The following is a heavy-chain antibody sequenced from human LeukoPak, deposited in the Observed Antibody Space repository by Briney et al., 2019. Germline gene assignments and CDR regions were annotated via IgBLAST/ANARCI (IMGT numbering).Heavy chain of an antibody. CDR2: IYHSGST. CDR1: GFTVSSNY. CDR3: TRATSVATEVY. V-gene: IGHV4-4*02. J-gene: IGHJ4*02. Sequence: GSLRLSCAGSGFTVSSNYMNWARQPPGKGLEWIGEIYHSGSTNYNPSLKSRVTISVDKSKNQFSLKLSSVTAADTAVYYCTRATSVATEVYWGQGTLVTVSS. D-gene: IGHD1-1*01.